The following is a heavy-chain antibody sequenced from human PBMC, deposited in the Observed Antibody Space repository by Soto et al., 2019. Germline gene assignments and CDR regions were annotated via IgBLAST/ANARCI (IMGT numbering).Heavy chain of an antibody. CDR3: ARESGGSGSYAKWFDS. CDR1: GGSISSHY. D-gene: IGHD3-10*01. J-gene: IGHJ5*01. CDR2: IYYSGST. V-gene: IGHV4-59*11. Sequence: SETLSLTCTVSGGSISSHYWSWIRQPPGKGLEWIGYIYYSGSTNYNPSLKSRVTISVDTSKNQFSLKLSSVTAADTAVYYCARESGGSGSYAKWFDSWGQGTLVTVSS.